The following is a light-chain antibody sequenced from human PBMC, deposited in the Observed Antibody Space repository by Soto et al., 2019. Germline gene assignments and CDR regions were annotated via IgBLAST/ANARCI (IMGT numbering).Light chain of an antibody. CDR3: QQYYKWPQT. CDR2: DAS. Sequence: EIVLTQSPGTLSLSPGARAPLSCRASQSVSSSYLAWYQQKPGQAPRLLIYDASNRATGIPARFSGSGSGTEFTFTITSLQSEDFAVYYCQQYYKWPQTFGQGTKVDIK. J-gene: IGKJ1*01. V-gene: IGKV3D-15*01. CDR1: QSVSSSY.